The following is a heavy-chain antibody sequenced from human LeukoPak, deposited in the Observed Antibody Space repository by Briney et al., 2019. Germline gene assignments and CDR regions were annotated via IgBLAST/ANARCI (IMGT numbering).Heavy chain of an antibody. CDR3: ARLGYGNGRVNWFDP. CDR1: GGSISSSINY. CDR2: TKYGAST. Sequence: PSETLSLTCTVSGGSISSSINYWAWIRQPPGKWLEWIATTKYGASTFYNPSLRSRVTISVDTSKNQFSLKVNSVTAADTAVYYCARLGYGNGRVNWFDPWGQGNLVTVSS. D-gene: IGHD5-18*01. V-gene: IGHV4-39*01. J-gene: IGHJ5*02.